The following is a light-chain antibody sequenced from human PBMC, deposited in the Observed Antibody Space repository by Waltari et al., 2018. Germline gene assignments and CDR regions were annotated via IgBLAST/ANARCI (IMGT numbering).Light chain of an antibody. CDR1: STDVGGNKY. Sequence: QSALTQPASVSGSPGQSITISCPGSSTDVGGNKYVSWYQQHPDKAPKLIIYDVSDRPSGVSHRFSGSKSGNTASLTISGLQAEDEADYYCSSYTAIITGVFGTGTKVTVL. CDR2: DVS. V-gene: IGLV2-14*03. CDR3: SSYTAIITGV. J-gene: IGLJ1*01.